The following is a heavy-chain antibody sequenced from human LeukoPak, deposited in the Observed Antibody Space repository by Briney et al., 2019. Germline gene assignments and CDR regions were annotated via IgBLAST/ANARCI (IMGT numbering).Heavy chain of an antibody. J-gene: IGHJ4*02. D-gene: IGHD3-22*01. CDR3: ARDERGYYNSSGFFGAIDY. Sequence: GGSLRLSCAASGFTFNSYAMHWVRQAPGKGLEWVAFIWYDGSNKYYADSVRGRFTMSRDNSKNTLDLQMNSLRAEDTAVYYCARDERGYYNSSGFFGAIDYWGQGTLVTVSS. CDR1: GFTFNSYA. CDR2: IWYDGSNK. V-gene: IGHV3-33*01.